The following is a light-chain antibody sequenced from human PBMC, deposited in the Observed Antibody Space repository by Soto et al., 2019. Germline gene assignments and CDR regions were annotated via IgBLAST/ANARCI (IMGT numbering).Light chain of an antibody. CDR1: QSVSRNY. CDR3: QQYGSSPIT. V-gene: IGKV3-20*01. Sequence: EVVLTQSPGTLSLSPGETATVSCRASQSVSRNYLAWYQQKPGQAPTLLMYDTSYRATGIPDRFSGSGSVTDFTLTISRLEPEDFAVYFCQQYGSSPITFGQGTRLEI. J-gene: IGKJ5*01. CDR2: DTS.